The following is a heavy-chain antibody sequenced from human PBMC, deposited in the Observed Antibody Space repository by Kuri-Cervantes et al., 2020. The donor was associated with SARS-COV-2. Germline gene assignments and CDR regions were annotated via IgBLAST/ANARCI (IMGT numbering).Heavy chain of an antibody. D-gene: IGHD3-9*01. V-gene: IGHV4-39*01. Sequence: SETLSLTCSVSGGSISSSGHYWGWVRQPPGKGLEWIGSIYFSGSTYYTPSLKSRVTISVDTSKNQFSLKLTSVTATDTAAYYCGRQASDWHIDYWGQGTLVTVSS. CDR2: IYFSGST. CDR3: GRQASDWHIDY. J-gene: IGHJ4*02. CDR1: GGSISSSGHY.